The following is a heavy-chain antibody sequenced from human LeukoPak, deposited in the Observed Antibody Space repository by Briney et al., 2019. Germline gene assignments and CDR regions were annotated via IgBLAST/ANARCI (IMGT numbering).Heavy chain of an antibody. V-gene: IGHV4-4*07. CDR2: IYISGSGST. J-gene: IGHJ1*01. Sequence: SETLSLTCTVSGGSISSYYWSWIRQPAGKGLEWIGRIYISGSGSTNYNPSLKSRVTMSVDTSKNQFSLKLSSVTAADTAVYYCARYLDYGGNSRVFQHWGQGTLVTVSS. D-gene: IGHD4-23*01. CDR3: ARYLDYGGNSRVFQH. CDR1: GGSISSYY.